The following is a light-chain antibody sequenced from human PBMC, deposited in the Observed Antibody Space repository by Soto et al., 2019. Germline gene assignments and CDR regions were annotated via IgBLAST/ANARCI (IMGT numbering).Light chain of an antibody. CDR2: AAS. J-gene: IGKJ5*01. CDR3: QQSYSTPLG. CDR1: QSISSY. V-gene: IGKV1-39*01. Sequence: IRMTQSPFSLSASVGDRVTITCRASQSISSYLNWYQQKPGKAPKLLIYAASSLQSGVPSRFSGSGSGTDFTLTVSSLQPEDFATYYCQQSYSTPLGFGQGTRLEIK.